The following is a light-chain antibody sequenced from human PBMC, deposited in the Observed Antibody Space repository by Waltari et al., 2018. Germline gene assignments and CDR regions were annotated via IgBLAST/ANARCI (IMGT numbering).Light chain of an antibody. CDR3: MQGTHWPRT. CDR2: KVS. CDR1: QSLVYSDGNTY. Sequence: DVVMTQSPLSLPVTLGQPASISCRSTQSLVYSDGNTYLSWFQQRPGQSPRRLIHKVSNRDSGVPDRFSGSGSGTVFTLKISRVEAEDVGFYYCMQGTHWPRTFGPGTKVEIK. V-gene: IGKV2-30*01. J-gene: IGKJ1*01.